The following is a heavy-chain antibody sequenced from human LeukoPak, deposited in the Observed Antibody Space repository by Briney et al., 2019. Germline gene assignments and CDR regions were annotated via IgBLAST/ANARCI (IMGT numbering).Heavy chain of an antibody. CDR3: AKDSLRDYGDYGAFDY. V-gene: IGHV3-23*01. Sequence: GGSLRLSCAASGFTFSNYAMSWVRQVPEKGLEWVSGISGSGGSTYYADSVKGRFTISRDNAKNSLYLQMNSPRAEDTALYYCAKDSLRDYGDYGAFDYWGQGTLVTVSS. CDR2: ISGSGGST. D-gene: IGHD4-17*01. CDR1: GFTFSNYA. J-gene: IGHJ4*02.